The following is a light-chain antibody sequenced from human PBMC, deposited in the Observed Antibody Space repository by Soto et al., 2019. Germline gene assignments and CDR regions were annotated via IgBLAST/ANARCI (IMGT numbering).Light chain of an antibody. J-gene: IGKJ2*01. CDR3: QQANSFPPT. V-gene: IGKV1-12*01. Sequence: DIQMTQSPSSVSASVGDRVTITCRASQVISTWLSWYQQKPGKAPNLLIFAASRLQSGVPSRFSGSGSGTAFTLTINSLQPEDFATYFCQQANSFPPTFGQGTKLQIK. CDR2: AAS. CDR1: QVISTW.